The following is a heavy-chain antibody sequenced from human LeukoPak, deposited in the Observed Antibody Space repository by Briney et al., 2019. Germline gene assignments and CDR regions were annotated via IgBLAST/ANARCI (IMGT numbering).Heavy chain of an antibody. D-gene: IGHD5-18*01. V-gene: IGHV4-59*01. CDR2: IYNSGST. CDR1: GGSISSYY. Sequence: SETLSLTCTVSGGSISSYYWSWIRQPPGKGLEWIGYIYNSGSTNYNPSLKSRVTISVDTAKNQFSLKLSHVTVADTAVYYCARGGYSYGYDDDFDYWGQGTLVTVSS. J-gene: IGHJ4*02. CDR3: ARGGYSYGYDDDFDY.